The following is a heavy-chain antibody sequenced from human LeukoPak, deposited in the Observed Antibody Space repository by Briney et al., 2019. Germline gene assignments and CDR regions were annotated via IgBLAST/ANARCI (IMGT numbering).Heavy chain of an antibody. V-gene: IGHV4-31*03. CDR1: GGSISSGGYY. J-gene: IGHJ3*02. D-gene: IGHD3-3*01. Sequence: SETLSLTCTVSGGSISSGGYYWSWIRQHSGKGLEWIGYIYYSGSTYYNPSLKSRVTISVDTSKNQFSLKLSSVTAADTAVYYCARVRSGTGITIFGVVRPGAFDIWGQGTMVTVSS. CDR3: ARVRSGTGITIFGVVRPGAFDI. CDR2: IYYSGST.